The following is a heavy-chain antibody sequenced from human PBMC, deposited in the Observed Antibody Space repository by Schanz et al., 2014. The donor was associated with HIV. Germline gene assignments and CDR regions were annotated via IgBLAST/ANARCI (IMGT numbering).Heavy chain of an antibody. D-gene: IGHD3-22*01. V-gene: IGHV3-33*05. CDR2: ISYDGSRK. CDR3: ARDFSQGRDSSGPYDAFDL. J-gene: IGHJ3*01. CDR1: GFTFSSYG. Sequence: QVQLVESGGGVVQPGRSLRLSCAASGFTFSSYGMHWVRQAPGKGLEWVAVISYDGSRKHFADSVKGRFTISRDNSKNTLYLQMYSLRAADTAVYYCARDFSQGRDSSGPYDAFDLWGQGTMVTVSA.